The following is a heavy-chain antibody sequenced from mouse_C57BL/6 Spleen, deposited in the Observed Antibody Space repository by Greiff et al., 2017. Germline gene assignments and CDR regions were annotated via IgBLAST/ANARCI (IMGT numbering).Heavy chain of an antibody. J-gene: IGHJ1*03. CDR2: INPNNGGT. CDR3: ASFYYYGSSPYWYFDV. V-gene: IGHV1-26*01. D-gene: IGHD1-1*01. CDR1: GYTFTDYY. Sequence: EVQLQQSGPELVKPGASVKISCKASGYTFTDYYMNWVKQSHGKSLEWIGDINPNNGGTSYNQKFKGKATLTVDKSSSTAYMELRSLTSEDSAVYYCASFYYYGSSPYWYFDVWGTGTTVTVSS.